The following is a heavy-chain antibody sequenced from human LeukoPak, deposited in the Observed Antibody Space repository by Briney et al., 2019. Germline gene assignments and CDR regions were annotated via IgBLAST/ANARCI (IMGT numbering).Heavy chain of an antibody. V-gene: IGHV4-39*02. CDR2: IYYSGST. Sequence: SETLSLTCTVSGGSISSSSYYWGWIRQPPGKGLEWIGSIYYSGSTYYNPSLKSRVTISVDTSKNQFSLKLSSVTAADTAVYYCAREQKSYGTATTKTHDAFDIWGQGTMVTVSS. J-gene: IGHJ3*02. CDR1: GGSISSSSYY. CDR3: AREQKSYGTATTKTHDAFDI. D-gene: IGHD2-21*02.